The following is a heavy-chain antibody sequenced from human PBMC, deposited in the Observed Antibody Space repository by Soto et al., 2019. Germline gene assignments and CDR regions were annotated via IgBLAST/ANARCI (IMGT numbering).Heavy chain of an antibody. J-gene: IGHJ5*02. Sequence: PSETLSLTCAVSGCSISSSNWWSWVRQPPGKGLEWIGYIYNSGSTYYNPSLKSRITISVDTSKNQFSLKLSSVTVADTAVYYCAREEVAYYGSGSYNWFDPWGQGTLVTVSS. CDR1: GCSISSSNW. D-gene: IGHD3-10*01. CDR3: AREEVAYYGSGSYNWFDP. V-gene: IGHV4-4*02. CDR2: IYNSGST.